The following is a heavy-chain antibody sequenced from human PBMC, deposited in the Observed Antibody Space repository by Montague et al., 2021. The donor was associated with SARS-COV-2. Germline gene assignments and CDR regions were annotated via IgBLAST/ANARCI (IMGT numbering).Heavy chain of an antibody. CDR1: GFSLSTSGMC. D-gene: IGHD3-10*01. Sequence: PALVKPTQTLTLTCTFSGFSLSTSGMCVSRIRQPPGKALEWLARIDWDDDKYYSTSLKTRLTISKDTSKNQVVLRMTNMDPADTATYYCARNGVEPRGSGRYYGGNCLDPWGQGTLVTVSS. J-gene: IGHJ5*02. CDR3: ARNGVEPRGSGRYYGGNCLDP. V-gene: IGHV2-70*11. CDR2: IDWDDDK.